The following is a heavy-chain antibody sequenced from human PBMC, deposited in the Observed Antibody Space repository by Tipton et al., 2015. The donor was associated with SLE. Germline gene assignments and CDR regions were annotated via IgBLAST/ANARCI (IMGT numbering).Heavy chain of an antibody. D-gene: IGHD3-16*02. V-gene: IGHV4-34*01. CDR2: INHSGST. CDR3: GRGRYDYIWGSYHSCFDY. J-gene: IGHJ4*02. CDR1: GGSFSGYY. Sequence: TLSLTCAVYGGSFSGYYWSWIRQPPGKGLEWMGEINHSGSTNYNPSLKSRVTISVDTSKNQFSLKLSSVTAADTAVYYCGRGRYDYIWGSYHSCFDYWGQGTLVTVSS.